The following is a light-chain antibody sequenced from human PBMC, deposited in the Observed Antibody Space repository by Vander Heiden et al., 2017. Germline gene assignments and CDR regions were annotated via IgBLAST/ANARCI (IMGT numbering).Light chain of an antibody. J-gene: IGKJ2*01. V-gene: IGKV3-11*01. Sequence: EIVLTQSPATLSLSPGERATLSCRASQSFSSYLAWYQQKPGKAPRLLIYDASNRATGIPARFSGSGSGTDFTLTISSLEPEDFAVYYCQQRSNWPYTFGQGTKLEIK. CDR1: QSFSSY. CDR3: QQRSNWPYT. CDR2: DAS.